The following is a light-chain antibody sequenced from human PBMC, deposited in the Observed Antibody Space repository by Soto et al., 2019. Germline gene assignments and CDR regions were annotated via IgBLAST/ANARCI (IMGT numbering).Light chain of an antibody. CDR2: EVS. Sequence: QSALTQPPSASGSPGQSVTISCTGTSSDVGAYNYVSWYQQHPGKAPKLIIYEVSERPSGVPDRFSGSRSGNTASLSVSGLQTEDEADYYCSSYAGSNNYVAFGGGTKLTVL. CDR1: SSDVGAYNY. V-gene: IGLV2-8*01. CDR3: SSYAGSNNYVA. J-gene: IGLJ2*01.